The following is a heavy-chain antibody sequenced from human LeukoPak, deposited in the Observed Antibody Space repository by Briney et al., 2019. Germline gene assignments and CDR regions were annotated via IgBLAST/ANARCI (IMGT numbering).Heavy chain of an antibody. Sequence: SETLSLTCTVSGGSISSYYWSWIRQPPGKGLEWIGYIYYSGSTNYNPSLKSRVTISVDTSKNQFSLKLSSVTAADTAVYYCASALADCGGDCYSASDYWGQGTLVTVSS. CDR2: IYYSGST. D-gene: IGHD2-21*02. CDR1: GGSISSYY. J-gene: IGHJ4*02. CDR3: ASALADCGGDCYSASDY. V-gene: IGHV4-59*01.